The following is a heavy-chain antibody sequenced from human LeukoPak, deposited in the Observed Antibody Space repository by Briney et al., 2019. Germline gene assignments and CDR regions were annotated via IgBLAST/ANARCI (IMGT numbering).Heavy chain of an antibody. CDR1: GFTFSSYS. V-gene: IGHV3-21*01. CDR2: ISSSSSYI. Sequence: GGSLRLSCAASGFTFSSYSMNWVRQAPGKGLKCVSSISSSSSYIYYADSVRGRFTISRDNAKNSLYLQMNSLRAEDTAVYYCARGAAASGYYFDYWGQGSLVTVSS. J-gene: IGHJ4*02. CDR3: ARGAAASGYYFDY. D-gene: IGHD3-3*01.